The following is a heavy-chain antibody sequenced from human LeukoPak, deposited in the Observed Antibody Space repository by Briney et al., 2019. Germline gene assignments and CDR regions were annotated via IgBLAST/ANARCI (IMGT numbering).Heavy chain of an antibody. D-gene: IGHD5-24*01. CDR3: ARVVVRDANNYKDY. J-gene: IGHJ4*02. CDR2: IVPDGSEK. Sequence: GGSLRLSCAASGFTFSSYWMTWVRQAPGKGLEWVANIVPDGSEKYYVESVRGRFTISRDNAKNSLYLQMKSLRAEDTAVYYCARVVVRDANNYKDYWGQGTLVTVSS. CDR1: GFTFSSYW. V-gene: IGHV3-7*01.